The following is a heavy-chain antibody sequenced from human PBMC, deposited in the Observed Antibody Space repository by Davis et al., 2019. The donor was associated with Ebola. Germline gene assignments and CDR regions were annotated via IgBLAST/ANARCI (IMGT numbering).Heavy chain of an antibody. CDR2: FYYSGST. CDR3: ARTIKGLLWFGESQGDY. V-gene: IGHV4-39*01. Sequence: MPSETLSLTCTVSGGSISSSSYYWGWLRQPPGKGLEYIGSFYYSGSTYYNPSLKSRVTISVDTSKNQFSLKLSSVTAADTAVYYCARTIKGLLWFGESQGDYWGQGTLVTVSS. J-gene: IGHJ4*02. CDR1: GGSISSSSYY. D-gene: IGHD3-10*01.